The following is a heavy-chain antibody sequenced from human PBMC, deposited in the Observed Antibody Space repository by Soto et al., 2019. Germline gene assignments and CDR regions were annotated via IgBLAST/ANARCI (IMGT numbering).Heavy chain of an antibody. J-gene: IGHJ4*02. CDR1: GGTFSSYA. CDR3: ARDRRGGGDGRGVWWY. V-gene: IGHV1-69*12. D-gene: IGHD2-21*02. Sequence: QVQLVQSGAEVKKPGSSVKVSCKASGGTFSSYAISWVRQAPGQGLEWMGGIIPIFGTANYAQKFQGRVTITADDATSTAYMELRSLGSEDTAVYYCARDRRGGGDGRGVWWYWGQGTLVTVSS. CDR2: IIPIFGTA.